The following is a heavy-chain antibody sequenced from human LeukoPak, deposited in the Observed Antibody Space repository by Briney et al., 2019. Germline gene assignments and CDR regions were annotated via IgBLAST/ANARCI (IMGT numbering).Heavy chain of an antibody. Sequence: MPSETLSLTCTVSGGSISSYYWSWIRQPAGKGLEWIGRIYTSGSTNYNPSLKSRVTMSVDTSKNQFSLKLSSVTAADTAVYYCARVSSGSYYNEEVIDYWGQGTLVTVSS. D-gene: IGHD3-10*01. V-gene: IGHV4-4*07. CDR3: ARVSSGSYYNEEVIDY. CDR1: GGSISSYY. J-gene: IGHJ4*02. CDR2: IYTSGST.